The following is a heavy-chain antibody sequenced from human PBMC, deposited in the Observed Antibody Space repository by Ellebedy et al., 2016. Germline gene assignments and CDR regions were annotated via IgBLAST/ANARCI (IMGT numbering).Heavy chain of an antibody. Sequence: SVNVSCXASGGTLSSYGFSWVRQAPGQGLEWMGGIIPMFGSGKYAQKFQGRVTITAHEPTATVYMTLSSLTSEDTAVYYCARDPGVGNYYYYYLDIWGKGTAVTVSS. CDR3: ARDPGVGNYYYYYLDI. CDR2: IIPMFGSG. V-gene: IGHV1-69*13. CDR1: GGTLSSYG. D-gene: IGHD7-27*01. J-gene: IGHJ6*03.